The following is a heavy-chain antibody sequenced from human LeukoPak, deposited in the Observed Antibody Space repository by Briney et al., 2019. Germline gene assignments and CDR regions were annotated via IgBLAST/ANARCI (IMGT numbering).Heavy chain of an antibody. CDR2: ISGSGGST. Sequence: GGSLRLSCAASGFTFSIYAMSWVRQAPGKGLESVSAISGSGGSTYYADSVKGRFTISRDNSKNTLYLQMNSLRAEDTAVYYCANGGSGWQLDYWGQGTLVTVSS. D-gene: IGHD6-19*01. V-gene: IGHV3-23*01. J-gene: IGHJ4*02. CDR3: ANGGSGWQLDY. CDR1: GFTFSIYA.